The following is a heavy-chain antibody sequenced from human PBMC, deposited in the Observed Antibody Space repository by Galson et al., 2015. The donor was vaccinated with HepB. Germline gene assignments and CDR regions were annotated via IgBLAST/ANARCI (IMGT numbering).Heavy chain of an antibody. CDR2: IWYDGGNK. CDR3: ARDILGVSRSSHYMDV. V-gene: IGHV3-33*01. J-gene: IGHJ6*03. CDR1: GMKFSDYG. D-gene: IGHD3-10*01. Sequence: SLRLSCAASGMKFSDYGMYWVRQAPGMGLEWVAVIWYDGGNKYYADSVKGRFTISRDNSMKTQYLQMNSLRVEDTAVYYCARDILGVSRSSHYMDVWGKGTTVTVSS.